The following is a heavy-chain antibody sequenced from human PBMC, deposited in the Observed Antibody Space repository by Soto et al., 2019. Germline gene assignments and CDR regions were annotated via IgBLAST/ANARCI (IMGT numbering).Heavy chain of an antibody. Sequence: PGESLKISCKGSGYSFTSYWISWVRQMPGKGLEWMGRIDPSDSYTNYSPSFQGHVTISADKSISTAYLQWSSLKASDTATYYCARTGEDYYDSSGYNDYWGQGTLVTVSS. V-gene: IGHV5-10-1*01. CDR1: GYSFTSYW. D-gene: IGHD3-22*01. J-gene: IGHJ4*02. CDR2: IDPSDSYT. CDR3: ARTGEDYYDSSGYNDY.